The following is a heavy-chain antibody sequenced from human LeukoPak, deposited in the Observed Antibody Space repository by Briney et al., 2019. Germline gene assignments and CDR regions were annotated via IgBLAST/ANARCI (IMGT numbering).Heavy chain of an antibody. J-gene: IGHJ4*02. D-gene: IGHD5-12*01. CDR1: GGTFSSYA. V-gene: IGHV1-69*05. CDR2: IIPIFGTA. CDR3: ASYDEVARDDY. Sequence: SVKGSCKASGGTFSSYAISWVRQAPGQGLEWMGGIIPIFGTANYAQKFQGRVTITTDESTSTAYMELSSLRSEDTAVYYCASYDEVARDDYWGQGTLVTVSS.